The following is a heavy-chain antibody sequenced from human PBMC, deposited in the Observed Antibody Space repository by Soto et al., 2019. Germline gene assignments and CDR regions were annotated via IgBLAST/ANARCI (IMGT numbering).Heavy chain of an antibody. CDR3: ARDIREYYYGSGSPFDP. J-gene: IGHJ5*02. CDR1: GGTFSSYT. V-gene: IGHV1-69*04. D-gene: IGHD3-10*01. CDR2: IIPILGIA. Sequence: GASVKVSCKASGGTFSSYTISWVRQAPGQGLEWMGRIIPILGIANYAQKFQGRVTITADKSTSTAYMELSSLRSEDTAVYYCARDIREYYYGSGSPFDPWGQGTLVTVSS.